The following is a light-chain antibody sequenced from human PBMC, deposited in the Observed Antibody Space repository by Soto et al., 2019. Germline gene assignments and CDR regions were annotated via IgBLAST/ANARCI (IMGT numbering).Light chain of an antibody. V-gene: IGLV2-23*01. Sequence: QSVLTQPASVSGSPGQSITVSCTGTSSDVGAYNLVSWYQQHPGKAPRLIIYEGTKRPSGISHRFSGSKSDNTASLTISGLRAEDEAHYHCCSYAGSRTVVFGGATQLNVL. CDR1: SSDVGAYNL. J-gene: IGLJ3*02. CDR2: EGT. CDR3: CSYAGSRTVV.